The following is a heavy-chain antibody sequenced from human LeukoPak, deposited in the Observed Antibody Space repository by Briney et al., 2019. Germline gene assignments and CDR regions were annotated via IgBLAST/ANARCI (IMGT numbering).Heavy chain of an antibody. Sequence: SVKVSCKASGYTFTNYGVTWVRQVPGQGLEWMGGIIPIFGTANHAQKFQGRVTITADESTSTAYMELSSLRSEDTAVYYCARAISPYSSGWYYGYWGQGTLVTVSS. V-gene: IGHV1-69*13. CDR1: GYTFTNYG. D-gene: IGHD6-19*01. CDR2: IIPIFGTA. CDR3: ARAISPYSSGWYYGY. J-gene: IGHJ4*02.